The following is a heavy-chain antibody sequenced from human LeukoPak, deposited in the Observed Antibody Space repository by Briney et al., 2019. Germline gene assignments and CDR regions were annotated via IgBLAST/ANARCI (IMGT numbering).Heavy chain of an antibody. J-gene: IGHJ6*03. Sequence: SETLSLTCAVSGDSISSNYWWTWVRQPPGKGLEWIGEIHHSGSTNYSPSLKSRVTISVDNSRNQFSLGLSSVSAADTAVYYCAREPGPTKTYYYMDVWGKGTTVTVSS. CDR2: IHHSGST. CDR3: AREPGPTKTYYYMDV. CDR1: GDSISSNYW. V-gene: IGHV4-4*02. D-gene: IGHD2-8*02.